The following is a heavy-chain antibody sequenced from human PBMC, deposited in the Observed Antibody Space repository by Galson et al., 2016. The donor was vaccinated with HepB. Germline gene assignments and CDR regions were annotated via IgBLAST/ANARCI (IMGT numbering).Heavy chain of an antibody. Sequence: SVKVSCKASGYTFTSYDINWVRQASGQGLEWMGWINPDSGDTGYAQKFQGRVTMTTDTSINTAYMELSSLRSQDTALYYCTGGWDPCGQGTLVIVSS. CDR3: TGGWDP. J-gene: IGHJ5*02. V-gene: IGHV1-8*01. CDR2: INPDSGDT. CDR1: GYTFTSYD.